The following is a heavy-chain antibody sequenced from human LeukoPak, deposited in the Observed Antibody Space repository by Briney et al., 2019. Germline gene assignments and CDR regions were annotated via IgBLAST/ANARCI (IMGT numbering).Heavy chain of an antibody. CDR2: IIPIFGTA. Sequence: SVKVSCKASGGTFSSYAISGVRQAPGQGLEWMGGIIPIFGTANYAQKFQGRVTITADESTSTAYMELSSLRSEDTAVYYCATPAAPHETYYFDYWSQGTLVTVSS. V-gene: IGHV1-69*13. CDR1: GGTFSSYA. J-gene: IGHJ4*02. D-gene: IGHD2-2*01. CDR3: ATPAAPHETYYFDY.